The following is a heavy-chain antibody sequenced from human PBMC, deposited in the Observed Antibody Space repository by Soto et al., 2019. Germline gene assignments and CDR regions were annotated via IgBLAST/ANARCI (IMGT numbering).Heavy chain of an antibody. CDR1: GYTFTSYY. D-gene: IGHD5-18*01. CDR2: INPSGGST. V-gene: IGHV1-46*01. CDR3: ARDRLGSYGPLRSYYFDY. J-gene: IGHJ4*02. Sequence: ASVKVSCKASGYTFTSYYMHWVRQAPGQGLEWMGIINPSGGSTSYAQKFQGRVTMTRDTSTSTVYMELSSLRSEDTAVYYCARDRLGSYGPLRSYYFDYWGQGTLVTVSS.